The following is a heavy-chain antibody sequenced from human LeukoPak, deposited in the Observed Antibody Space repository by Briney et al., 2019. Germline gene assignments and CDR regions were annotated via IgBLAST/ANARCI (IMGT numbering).Heavy chain of an antibody. Sequence: SETLSLTCDVSGGSISRTNWWSWVRQSPGQGLEGIGEISLSGHTNYNPSLQSRVTMSLDESKNQVSLDLAYVTDADTAVYYCSRESGAFSPFGYWGQGTLVTVHS. D-gene: IGHD1-26*01. CDR3: SRESGAFSPFGY. CDR1: GGSISRTNW. V-gene: IGHV4-4*02. J-gene: IGHJ4*02. CDR2: ISLSGHT.